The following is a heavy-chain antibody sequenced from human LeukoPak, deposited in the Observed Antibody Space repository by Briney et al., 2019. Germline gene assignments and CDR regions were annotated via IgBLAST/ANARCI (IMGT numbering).Heavy chain of an antibody. Sequence: GGSLRLSCAASGFTFSSYSMNWVRQAPGKGLEWVSYISSSSSTIYYADSVKGRFTISRDKAKNSLYLQMNSLRAEDTAVYYCARDPDSFDAFDIWGQGTMVTVSS. CDR2: ISSSSSTI. V-gene: IGHV3-48*01. CDR3: ARDPDSFDAFDI. D-gene: IGHD2-21*02. CDR1: GFTFSSYS. J-gene: IGHJ3*02.